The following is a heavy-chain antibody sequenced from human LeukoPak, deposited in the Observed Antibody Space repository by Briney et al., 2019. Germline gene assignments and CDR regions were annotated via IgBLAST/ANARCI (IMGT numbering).Heavy chain of an antibody. CDR2: ISRDSNII. V-gene: IGHV3-48*01. D-gene: IGHD5-18*01. CDR3: ARAYDTNTYGYVY. J-gene: IGHJ4*02. CDR1: GFSFRDYN. Sequence: GGSLRLSCAASGFSFRDYNVNWVRQPPGKGLEWVSYISRDSNIIYYADSVKGRFTISRDNAKNSVSLQMNSLRAEGTAVYYCARAYDTNTYGYVYWGQGTLVTVSS.